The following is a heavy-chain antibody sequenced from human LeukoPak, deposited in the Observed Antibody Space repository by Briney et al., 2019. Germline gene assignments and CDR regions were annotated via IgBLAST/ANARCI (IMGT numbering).Heavy chain of an antibody. Sequence: PSETLSLTCTVSGSSIGNNRYYWGWIRQPPGKGLEWIGNIYYSGDTSYNPSLKSRVIMSVNTPKNQFSLKLSSVTAADTAVYYCARDRIRFRELSYFDYWGQGSLVTVSP. CDR1: GSSIGNNRYY. CDR3: ARDRIRFRELSYFDY. V-gene: IGHV4-39*07. CDR2: IYYSGDT. D-gene: IGHD3-10*01. J-gene: IGHJ4*02.